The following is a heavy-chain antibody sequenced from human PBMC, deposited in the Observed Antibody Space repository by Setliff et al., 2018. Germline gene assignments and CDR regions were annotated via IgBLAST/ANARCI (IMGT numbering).Heavy chain of an antibody. V-gene: IGHV1-8*02. CDR3: ARDRGGTAIANWFDR. CDR2: MNPNSGNT. Sequence: GASVKVSCKASGYTFTSYDINWVRQATGQGLEWMGWMNPNSGNTGYAQKFQGRVTMTRNTSISTAYMELSSLRSEDTAVYYCARDRGGTAIANWFDRWGQGTLVTVSS. CDR1: GYTFTSYD. D-gene: IGHD2-21*01. J-gene: IGHJ5*02.